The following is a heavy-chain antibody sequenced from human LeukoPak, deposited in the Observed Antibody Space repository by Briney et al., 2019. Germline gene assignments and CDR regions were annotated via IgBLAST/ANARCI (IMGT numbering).Heavy chain of an antibody. CDR1: GFTVSSNY. J-gene: IGHJ4*02. CDR3: AKVGPISGSSDY. Sequence: GGSLRLSCAASGFTVSSNYMSWVRQAPGKGLEWVSAISGSGGSTYYADSVKGRFTISRDNSKNTLYLQMNSLRAEDTAVYYCAKVGPISGSSDYWGQGTLVTVSS. CDR2: ISGSGGST. V-gene: IGHV3-23*01. D-gene: IGHD1-26*01.